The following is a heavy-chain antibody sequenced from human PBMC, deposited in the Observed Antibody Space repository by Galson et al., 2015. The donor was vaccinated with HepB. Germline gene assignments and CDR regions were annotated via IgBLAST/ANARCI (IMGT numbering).Heavy chain of an antibody. J-gene: IGHJ2*01. CDR3: TTGGYYFDF. CDR1: GFIFSNAR. Sequence: SLRLSCAASGFIFSNARMSWVRQAPGKGLEWVAHMKSKPAGGTIDYAAPVKGRFTISRDDSKGTLYLQMNNLKAEDTAIYFCTTGGYYFDFWGRGTQVTVSS. CDR2: MKSKPAGGTI. V-gene: IGHV3-15*01. D-gene: IGHD5-12*01.